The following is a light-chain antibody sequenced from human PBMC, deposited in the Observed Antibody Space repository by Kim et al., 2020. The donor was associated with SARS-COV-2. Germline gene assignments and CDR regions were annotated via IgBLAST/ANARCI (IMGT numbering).Light chain of an antibody. CDR3: QQNISNSPVT. CDR1: QSISSW. J-gene: IGKJ4*01. Sequence: DIQMTQSPSTLSASVGDRVTITCRASQSISSWLAWYQQKPGKAPKLLIYKASSLESGVPSRFSGSESGTEFTLTISNLQPDDFASYYCQQNISNSPVTFGGGTKVDIK. V-gene: IGKV1-5*03. CDR2: KAS.